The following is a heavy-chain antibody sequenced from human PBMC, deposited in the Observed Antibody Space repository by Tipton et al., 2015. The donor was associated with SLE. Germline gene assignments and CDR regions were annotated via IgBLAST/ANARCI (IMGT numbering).Heavy chain of an antibody. J-gene: IGHJ4*02. CDR2: FYHSGNT. Sequence: LRLSCIVSRYSISSGYYWGWMRQAPGKELEWVGSFYHSGNTYYNPSLTSRVSISIDTSKNHFSLRLTSMTVADTAVYYCARGAWFGIHFDHWGQGSLVTVSS. CDR1: RYSISSGYY. CDR3: ARGAWFGIHFDH. V-gene: IGHV4-38-2*02. D-gene: IGHD3-16*01.